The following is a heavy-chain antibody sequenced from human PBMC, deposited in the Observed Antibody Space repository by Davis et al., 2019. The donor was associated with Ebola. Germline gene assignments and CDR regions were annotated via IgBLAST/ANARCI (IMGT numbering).Heavy chain of an antibody. CDR3: ASQVYCSGGRCFFDYYYGMDV. CDR2: MNPNSGNT. Sequence: AASVKVSCKASGYSFTSYYIHWVRQAPGQGLEWLGWMNPNSGNTGYSQKFQGRVTMTRNTSISTAYMELSSLRSEDTAVYYCASQVYCSGGRCFFDYYYGMDVWGQGTTVTVSS. D-gene: IGHD2-15*01. J-gene: IGHJ6*02. CDR1: GYSFTSYY. V-gene: IGHV1-8*02.